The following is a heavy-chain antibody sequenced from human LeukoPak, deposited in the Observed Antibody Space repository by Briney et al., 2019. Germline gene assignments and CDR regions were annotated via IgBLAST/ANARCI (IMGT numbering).Heavy chain of an antibody. J-gene: IGHJ3*02. CDR2: IYSGGST. D-gene: IGHD2-2*01. CDR1: GFTVSSNY. CDR3: ASGLGYCSSTSCYGYNSGAFDI. Sequence: PGGSLRLSCAASGFTVSSNYMSWVRQAPGKGLEWVSVIYSGGSTYYADSVKGRFTISRDNSKNTLYLQMNSLRAGDTAVYYCASGLGYCSSTSCYGYNSGAFDIWGQGTMVTVSS. V-gene: IGHV3-53*01.